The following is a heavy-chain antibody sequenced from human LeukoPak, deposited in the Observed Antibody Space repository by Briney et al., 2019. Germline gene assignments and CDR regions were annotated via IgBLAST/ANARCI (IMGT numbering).Heavy chain of an antibody. CDR2: IYSGGST. CDR1: GFTVSSNY. J-gene: IGHJ4*02. D-gene: IGHD5-24*01. V-gene: IGHV3-53*01. CDR3: ARGRSEGDGHNRISHFDY. Sequence: GGSLRLSCAASGFTVSSNYMSWVRQAPGKGLEWVSVIYSGGSTYYADSVKGRFTISRDNSRNTLYLQMNSLRAEDTAVYYCARGRSEGDGHNRISHFDYWGQGTLVTVSS.